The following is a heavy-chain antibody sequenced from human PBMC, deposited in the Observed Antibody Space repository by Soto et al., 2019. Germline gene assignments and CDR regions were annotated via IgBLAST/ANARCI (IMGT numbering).Heavy chain of an antibody. D-gene: IGHD1-1*01. V-gene: IGHV3-30-3*01. CDR3: AKFGMATTKRSPPYYIDY. J-gene: IGHJ4*02. CDR2: ISYDGTNK. Sequence: PGGSLRLSCAASGFSFSISPMHWVRQAPGKGPEWVALISYDGTNKFYADSVKGRFTFSRDNSKNTLYLQMNSLRAEDTAVYYCAKFGMATTKRSPPYYIDYWGQGALVTVSS. CDR1: GFSFSISP.